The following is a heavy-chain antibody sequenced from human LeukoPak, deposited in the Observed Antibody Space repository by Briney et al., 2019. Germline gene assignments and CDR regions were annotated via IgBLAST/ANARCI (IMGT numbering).Heavy chain of an antibody. J-gene: IGHJ3*02. CDR3: ARAGAVAGTYDAFDI. CDR2: IIPILGIA. Sequence: SVKVSCKASGGTFSSYAISWVRQAPGQGLEWMGRIIPILGIANYAQKFQGRVTITADKPTSTAYMELSSLRSEDTAVYYCARAGAVAGTYDAFDIWGQGTMVTVSS. CDR1: GGTFSSYA. V-gene: IGHV1-69*04. D-gene: IGHD6-19*01.